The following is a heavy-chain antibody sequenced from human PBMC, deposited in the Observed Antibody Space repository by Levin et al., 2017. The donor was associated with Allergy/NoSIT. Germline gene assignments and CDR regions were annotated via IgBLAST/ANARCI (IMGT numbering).Heavy chain of an antibody. D-gene: IGHD6-13*01. J-gene: IGHJ6*02. CDR1: GGTFSSYA. V-gene: IGHV1-69*13. CDR2: IIPIFGTA. Sequence: ASVKVSCKASGGTFSSYAISWVRQAPGQGLEWMGGIIPIFGTANYAQKFQGRVTITADESTSTAYMELSSLRSEDTAVYYCARDRIAAATPSYYYYGMDVWGQGTTVTVSS. CDR3: ARDRIAAATPSYYYYGMDV.